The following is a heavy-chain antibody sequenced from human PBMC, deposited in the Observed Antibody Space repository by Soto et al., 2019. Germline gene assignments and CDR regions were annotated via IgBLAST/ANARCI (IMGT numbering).Heavy chain of an antibody. Sequence: ASVKVSCKASGYTFTSYGISWVRQAPGQGLEWMGWISAYNGNTNYAQKLQGRVTMTTDTSTSTAYMELRSLRSDDTAVYYCAREGDYVWGSYRFGAEWLYYYYGMDVWGQGTTVTVYS. CDR3: AREGDYVWGSYRFGAEWLYYYYGMDV. J-gene: IGHJ6*02. CDR1: GYTFTSYG. D-gene: IGHD3-16*02. V-gene: IGHV1-18*01. CDR2: ISAYNGNT.